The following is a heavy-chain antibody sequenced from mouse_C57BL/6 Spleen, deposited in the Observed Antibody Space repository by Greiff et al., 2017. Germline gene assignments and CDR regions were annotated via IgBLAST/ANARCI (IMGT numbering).Heavy chain of an antibody. CDR2: IYPGNSDT. J-gene: IGHJ1*03. CDR1: GYTFTSYW. D-gene: IGHD1-1*01. V-gene: IGHV1-5*01. CDR3: TRLLITTVVATEYFDV. Sequence: EVQLQQSGTVLARPGASVKMSCKTSGYTFTSYWMHWVKQRPGQGLEWIGAIYPGNSDTSYNQKFKGKAKLTAVTSASTAYMELSSLTNEDSAVYYCTRLLITTVVATEYFDVWGTGTTVTVSS.